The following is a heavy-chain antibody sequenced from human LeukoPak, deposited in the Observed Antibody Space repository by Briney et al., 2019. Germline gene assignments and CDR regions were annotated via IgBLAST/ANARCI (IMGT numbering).Heavy chain of an antibody. J-gene: IGHJ6*03. CDR1: GFTLSSHS. CDR2: ISISGLTT. Sequence: GGSLRLSCAASGFTLSSHSMNWVRQAPGKGLEWLSYISISGLTTYYADSVKDRFTISRDNAKNSLYLQMNSLRVEDTAVYHCXXXXCGGDCYYHYMDVWGKGTTVTVSS. CDR3: XXXXCGGDCYYHYMDV. V-gene: IGHV3-48*01. D-gene: IGHD2-21*01.